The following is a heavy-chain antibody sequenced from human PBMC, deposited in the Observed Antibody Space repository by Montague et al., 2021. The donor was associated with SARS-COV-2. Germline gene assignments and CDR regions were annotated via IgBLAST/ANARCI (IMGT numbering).Heavy chain of an antibody. J-gene: IGHJ4*02. CDR2: INTGGSYM. D-gene: IGHD5-24*01. CDR3: TRDGEMATIRYYFDY. V-gene: IGHV3-21*01. CDR1: GFTFSSYS. Sequence: SLRLSCAASGFTFSSYSVNWVRQAPGKGLEWVSSINTGGSYMYYADSVKGRFTISRDNAKKSLYLQMNSLKAEDTAVYFCTRDGEMATIRYYFDYWSQGTLVTVSS.